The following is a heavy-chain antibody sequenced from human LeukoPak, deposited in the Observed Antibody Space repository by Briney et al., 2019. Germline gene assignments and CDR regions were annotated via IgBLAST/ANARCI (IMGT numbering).Heavy chain of an antibody. V-gene: IGHV4-39*02. CDR2: IYYSGGT. CDR3: ATVLLIRGVIVH. D-gene: IGHD3-10*01. Sequence: SETLSLTCTVSGGSIVSNNYHWGWIRQSPGKGLEWIGNIYYSGGTNYNPSLKSRVAISVDTAKNQFSVKLRSVTATDTAVYYCATVLLIRGVIVHWGQGTLVTASS. J-gene: IGHJ4*02. CDR1: GGSIVSNNYH.